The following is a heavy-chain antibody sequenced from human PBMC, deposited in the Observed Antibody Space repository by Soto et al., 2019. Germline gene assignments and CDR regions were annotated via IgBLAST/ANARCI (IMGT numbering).Heavy chain of an antibody. Sequence: PSGTLCLTCTVSGYSISTFYWCWIRQSPGKELEWIGYVYCTLSANYNASLESLFTISVDRSENQFSLKLTSANAAYTAVYYCARGPTVSNYDDHSSAYSYFFDYWGQGTQVTVSS. CDR1: GYSISTFY. D-gene: IGHD3-22*01. CDR2: VYCTLSA. J-gene: IGHJ4*02. CDR3: ARGPTVSNYDDHSSAYSYFFDY. V-gene: IGHV4-59*03.